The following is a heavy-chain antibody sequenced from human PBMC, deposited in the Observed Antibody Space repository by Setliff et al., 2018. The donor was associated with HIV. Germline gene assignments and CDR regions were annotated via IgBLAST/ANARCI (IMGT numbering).Heavy chain of an antibody. J-gene: IGHJ4*02. CDR1: GYTFTDYY. CDR2: IMALFQRT. Sequence: ASVKVSCKASGYTFTDYYIHWVRLAPGQGLEWMGEIMALFQRTQYAQKFQGRVTFTTDESTSTAYMELRSLRSDDTAIFYCARGRMAAAGMFIPRALDYWGQGTLVTVSS. D-gene: IGHD6-13*01. V-gene: IGHV1-2*02. CDR3: ARGRMAAAGMFIPRALDY.